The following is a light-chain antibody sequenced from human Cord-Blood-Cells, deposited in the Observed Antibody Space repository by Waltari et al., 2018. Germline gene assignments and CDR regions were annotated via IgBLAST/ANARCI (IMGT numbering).Light chain of an antibody. J-gene: IGLJ3*02. V-gene: IGLV1-47*01. Sequence: QSVLTQPPSASGTPGQRVTISCSGSSSNIGSNYVYWYQQLTGTAPKLLIYRNNQRPSGVPDRFSGSKSGTSASLAISGLRSEDEADYYCAAWDDSLSCRVFGGGTKLTVL. CDR3: AAWDDSLSCRV. CDR2: RNN. CDR1: SSNIGSNY.